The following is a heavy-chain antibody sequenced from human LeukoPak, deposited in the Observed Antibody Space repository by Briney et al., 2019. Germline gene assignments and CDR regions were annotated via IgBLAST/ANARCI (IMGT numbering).Heavy chain of an antibody. CDR2: IKSKTDGGTT. Sequence: GGSLRLSCAASGFTFSDAWMTWVRQAPGKGLEWVGRIKSKTDGGTTDYPAPVKGRFTISRDNSKNTLYLQMNSLRAEDTAVYYCAKDRPWHDLGSGSCDYWGQGTLVTVSS. CDR3: AKDRPWHDLGSGSCDY. CDR1: GFTFSDAW. J-gene: IGHJ4*02. V-gene: IGHV3-15*01. D-gene: IGHD3-10*01.